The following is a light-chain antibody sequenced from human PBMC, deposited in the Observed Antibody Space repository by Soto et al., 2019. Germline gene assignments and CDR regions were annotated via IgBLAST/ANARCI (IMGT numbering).Light chain of an antibody. J-gene: IGKJ4*01. CDR2: RAS. Sequence: EIVLTQSPGTLSLSPGERATLSCRASQRVSSSYLAWYQQKPGQAPKVLIYRASSRATGIPDRFSGSGSGTDFPLTISRLEPEDFAVYYCQQYGSSPLTFGGGTKVEIK. V-gene: IGKV3-20*01. CDR1: QRVSSSY. CDR3: QQYGSSPLT.